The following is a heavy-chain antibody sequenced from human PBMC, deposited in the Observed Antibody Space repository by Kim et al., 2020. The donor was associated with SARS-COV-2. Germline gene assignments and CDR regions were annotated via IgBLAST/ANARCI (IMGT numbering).Heavy chain of an antibody. V-gene: IGHV4-4*02. D-gene: IGHD3-10*01. CDR3: ARGVGGSRGYYYGSGDPVIYYYGMDV. CDR1: GGSISSSNW. Sequence: SETLSLTCAVSGGSISSSNWWSWVRQPPGKGLEWIGEIYHSGSTNYNPSLKSRVTISVDKSKNQFSLKLSSVTAADTAVYYCARGVGGSRGYYYGSGDPVIYYYGMDVWGQGTTVTVSS. CDR2: IYHSGST. J-gene: IGHJ6*02.